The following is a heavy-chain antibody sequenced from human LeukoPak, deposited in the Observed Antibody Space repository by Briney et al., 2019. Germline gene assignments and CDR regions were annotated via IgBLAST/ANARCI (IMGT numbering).Heavy chain of an antibody. D-gene: IGHD5-18*01. V-gene: IGHV3-21*01. Sequence: GGSLRLSCAASGFTFSSYSMNWVRQAPGKGLEWVSYISRSSSYIYYADSVKGRFTISRDNDKNSLYLQMNSLRAEDTAVYYCARLRIEGYSYVRSPDAFDIWGQGTMVTVSS. CDR2: ISRSSSYI. J-gene: IGHJ3*02. CDR1: GFTFSSYS. CDR3: ARLRIEGYSYVRSPDAFDI.